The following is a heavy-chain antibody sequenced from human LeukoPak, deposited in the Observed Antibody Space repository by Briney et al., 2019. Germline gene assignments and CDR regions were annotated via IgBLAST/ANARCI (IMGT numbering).Heavy chain of an antibody. CDR2: IYYSGST. D-gene: IGHD1-26*01. CDR3: ARVPGGSYWAFDY. CDR1: GGSISPYY. Sequence: SETLSLTCTVSGGSISPYYWSWIRQPPGKGLEWIGYIYYSGSTNYNPSLKSRVTISVDTSKNQFSLKLSSVTAADTAVYYCARVPGGSYWAFDYWGQGTLVTVSS. V-gene: IGHV4-59*01. J-gene: IGHJ4*02.